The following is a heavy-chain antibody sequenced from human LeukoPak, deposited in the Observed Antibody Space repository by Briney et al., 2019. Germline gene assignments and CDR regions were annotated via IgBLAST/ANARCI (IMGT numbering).Heavy chain of an antibody. V-gene: IGHV5-51*01. D-gene: IGHD4-17*01. J-gene: IGHJ4*02. Sequence: GESLKISCEGSGYSFTNYWIAWVRQMPGKDLEWMGIIYPGDSDARYSPSFQGQVTMSADKSISTAYLQWRSLKASDTAMYFCARLRGDYVLDYWGQGTLVTVSS. CDR3: ARLRGDYVLDY. CDR2: IYPGDSDA. CDR1: GYSFTNYW.